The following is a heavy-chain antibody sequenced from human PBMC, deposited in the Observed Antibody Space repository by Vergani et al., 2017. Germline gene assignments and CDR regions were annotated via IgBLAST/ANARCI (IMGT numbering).Heavy chain of an antibody. J-gene: IGHJ5*02. CDR1: GYTFTSYG. CDR3: ARDNYYYDSSGYPNWFDP. V-gene: IGHV1-18*04. CDR2: ISAYNGNT. D-gene: IGHD3-22*01. Sequence: QVQLVPSGAEVKTPGASVKVSCKASGYTFTSYGISWVRQAPGQGLEWMGWISAYNGNTNYAQKLQGRVTMTTDTSTSTAYMELRSLRSDDTAVYYCARDNYYYDSSGYPNWFDPWGQGTLVTVSS.